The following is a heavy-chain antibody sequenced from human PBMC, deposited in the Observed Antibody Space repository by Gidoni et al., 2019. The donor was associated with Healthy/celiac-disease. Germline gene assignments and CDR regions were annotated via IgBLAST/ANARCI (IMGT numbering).Heavy chain of an antibody. D-gene: IGHD3-10*01. V-gene: IGHV1-69*04. CDR2: IIPILGRA. Sequence: QVPLVQSGAAVKKPGSSVKVSCKASGGTFSSYAISWVRQAPGQGLEGMGRIIPILGRANYAQKVQGRVTITADKSTSTAYMELSSLRSEDTAVYYCARGRYYGSGSYYTSHYYGMDVWGQGTTVTVSS. CDR1: GGTFSSYA. CDR3: ARGRYYGSGSYYTSHYYGMDV. J-gene: IGHJ6*02.